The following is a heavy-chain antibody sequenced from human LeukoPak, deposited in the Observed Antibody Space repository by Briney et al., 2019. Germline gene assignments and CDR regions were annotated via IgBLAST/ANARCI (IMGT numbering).Heavy chain of an antibody. Sequence: ASVKVSCKASGYTFSDYYMHWVRQAPGQGLEWMGWINPYIGGTNYAQKFQGRVTMTRDTSISTAYMGLSRLRSDDTAVYYCARDLSAAATFDYWGQGTLVTVSS. CDR1: GYTFSDYY. CDR2: INPYIGGT. D-gene: IGHD6-13*01. V-gene: IGHV1-2*02. J-gene: IGHJ4*02. CDR3: ARDLSAAATFDY.